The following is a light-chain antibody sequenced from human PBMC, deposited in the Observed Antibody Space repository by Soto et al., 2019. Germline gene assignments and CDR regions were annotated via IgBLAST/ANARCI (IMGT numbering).Light chain of an antibody. Sequence: QSVLTQPASVSGCPGQSITISCTGTSSDIGNYDFVSWYQQHPGKGPKLMIFEVSKRPSGVSNRFSGSKSGNTASLTISGLQAEDEADYYCCSYAGSGTWVFGGGTKLTVL. J-gene: IGLJ3*02. V-gene: IGLV2-23*02. CDR2: EVS. CDR1: SSDIGNYDF. CDR3: CSYAGSGTWV.